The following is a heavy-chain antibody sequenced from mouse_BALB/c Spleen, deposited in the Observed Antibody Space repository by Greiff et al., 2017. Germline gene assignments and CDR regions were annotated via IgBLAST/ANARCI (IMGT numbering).Heavy chain of an antibody. V-gene: IGHV1-14*01. CDR1: GYTFTSYV. D-gene: IGHD2-1*01. J-gene: IGHJ4*01. CDR3: ASNYGNYVFYAMDY. CDR2: INPYNDGT. Sequence: VQLQQSGPELVKPGASVKMSCKASGYTFTSYVMHWVKQKPGQGLEWIGYINPYNDGTKYNEKFKGKATLTSDKSSSTAYMELSSLTSEDSAVYYCASNYGNYVFYAMDYWGQGTSGTVSS.